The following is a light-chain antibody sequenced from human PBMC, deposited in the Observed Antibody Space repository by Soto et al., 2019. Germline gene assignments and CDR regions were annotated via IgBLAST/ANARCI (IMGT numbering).Light chain of an antibody. CDR3: QQTYSTPRT. CDR2: AAS. J-gene: IGKJ5*01. V-gene: IGKV1-39*01. CDR1: QSISSY. Sequence: DIQMTQSPSSLSASGGDRVTITCRASQSISSYLNWYQQKPGKAPKLLIYAASSLQSGDPSRFTGSGSGTDFTLTISSLQPEDFATYYCQQTYSTPRTFGQGTRLEIK.